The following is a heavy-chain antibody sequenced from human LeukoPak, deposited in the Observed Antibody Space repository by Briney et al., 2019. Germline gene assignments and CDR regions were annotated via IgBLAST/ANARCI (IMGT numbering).Heavy chain of an antibody. CDR3: AKGVAASGFDL. D-gene: IGHD6-13*01. V-gene: IGHV4-59*12. Sequence: SETLSLTCTVSGGSISSYYWSWIRQPPGKGLEWIGYIYHSGSTNYNPSLKSRVTISVDTSKNQFSLQLNSMTPEDTAVYYCAKGVAASGFDLWGRGTLVTVSS. CDR1: GGSISSYY. CDR2: IYHSGST. J-gene: IGHJ2*01.